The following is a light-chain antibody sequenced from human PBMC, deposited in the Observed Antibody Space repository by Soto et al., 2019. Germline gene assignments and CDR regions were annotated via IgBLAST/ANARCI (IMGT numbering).Light chain of an antibody. CDR1: QSINRW. J-gene: IGKJ4*01. CDR2: KAS. CDR3: QQYGSLPLT. Sequence: DVQMTQSPSTRSASVGDRVTITFRASQSINRWLAWYQQKPGKAPKLLIYKASTLESGVPSRFSGSGSGTDFTLTISRLEPEDFAVYYCQQYGSLPLTFGGGTKVDIK. V-gene: IGKV1-5*03.